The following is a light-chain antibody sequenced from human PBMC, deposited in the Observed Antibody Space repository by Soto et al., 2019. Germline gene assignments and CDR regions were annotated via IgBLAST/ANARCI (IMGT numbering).Light chain of an antibody. CDR3: SSYTSSSTLYV. CDR1: SSDVGGYNY. Sequence: QSALTQPASVSGSPGQSITISCTGTSSDVGGYNYVSWYQQHPGKAPKLIIYEVSNRPSGVSNRFSGSKSGDTASLTISGLHAEDEADYYCSSYTSSSTLYVFGTGNKLTVL. V-gene: IGLV2-14*01. CDR2: EVS. J-gene: IGLJ1*01.